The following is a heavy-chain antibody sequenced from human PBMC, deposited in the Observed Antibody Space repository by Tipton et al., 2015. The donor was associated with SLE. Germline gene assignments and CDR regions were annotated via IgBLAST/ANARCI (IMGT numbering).Heavy chain of an antibody. V-gene: IGHV4-34*01. CDR3: ARIPAVAGTGVAY. CDR1: GASFSGYY. D-gene: IGHD6-19*01. CDR2: INHGGGT. J-gene: IGHJ4*02. Sequence: GLVKPSETLSLTCGVYGASFSGYYWTWIRQAPGKGLEWIGEINHGGGTHYNPSLKSRVSISIDTSENHFSLKLTSVTAADTAVYYCARIPAVAGTGVAYWGQGTLVTVSS.